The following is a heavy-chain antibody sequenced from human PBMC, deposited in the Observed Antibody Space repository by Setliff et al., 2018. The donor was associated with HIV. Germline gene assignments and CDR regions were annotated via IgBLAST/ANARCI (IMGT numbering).Heavy chain of an antibody. Sequence: ASVKVSCKASGYTFINYGVTWVRQAPGQGLEWMGWISGYNGNTNYAQKFQGRVTMTTDTSTNTACMELRSLRSDDTAVYYCARGQIIVARSSSTVTAIDYWGQGTQVTVSS. CDR1: GYTFINYG. D-gene: IGHD4-17*01. CDR3: ARGQIIVARSSSTVTAIDY. J-gene: IGHJ4*02. V-gene: IGHV1-18*01. CDR2: ISGYNGNT.